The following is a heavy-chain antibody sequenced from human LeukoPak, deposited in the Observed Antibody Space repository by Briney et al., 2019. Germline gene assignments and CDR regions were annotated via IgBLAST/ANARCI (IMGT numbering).Heavy chain of an antibody. V-gene: IGHV3-23*01. CDR3: AIMHGYYDGSGYWVQ. CDR1: GFTFGSYG. D-gene: IGHD3-22*01. J-gene: IGHJ1*01. Sequence: SGGSLRLSCAASGFTFGSYGMSWVRQAPGKGLEWVSFITPNADRTSYADSVEGRFTISRDNPRNTLYMQMNSLRDEDTALYYCAIMHGYYDGSGYWVQWGQGTLVTVPS. CDR2: ITPNADRT.